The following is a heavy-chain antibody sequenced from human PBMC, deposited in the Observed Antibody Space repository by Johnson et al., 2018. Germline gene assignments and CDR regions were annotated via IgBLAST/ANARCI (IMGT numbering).Heavy chain of an antibody. V-gene: IGHV3-30*18. Sequence: QVQLVESGGGVVQPGRSLRLSCAASGFTFSSYGMHWVRQAPGKGLEWVAVISYDGSNKHYADSVKGRFTISRDNSKNTLYLQMNSLRAEDTGVYDWAKGEQWRDAGVQHWGQGTLVTVSS. CDR3: AKGEQWRDAGVQH. CDR2: ISYDGSNK. D-gene: IGHD6-19*01. J-gene: IGHJ1*01. CDR1: GFTFSSYG.